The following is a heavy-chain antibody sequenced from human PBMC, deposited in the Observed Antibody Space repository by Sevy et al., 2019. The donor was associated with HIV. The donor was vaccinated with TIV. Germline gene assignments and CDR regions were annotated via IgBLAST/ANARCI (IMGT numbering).Heavy chain of an antibody. CDR3: ATTKDYYDSSGYPFDY. CDR2: FDPEDGDPGDGKT. CDR1: GYTLAKFS. Sequence: ASVKVSRKVSGYTLAKFSIHWVRQAPGKGLEWMTRFDPEDGDPGDGKTSYAQKFLGRVTMTEDTSTDTAYMELNSLRSDDTAVYYCATTKDYYDSSGYPFDYWGQGTLVTVSS. J-gene: IGHJ4*02. V-gene: IGHV1-24*01. D-gene: IGHD3-22*01.